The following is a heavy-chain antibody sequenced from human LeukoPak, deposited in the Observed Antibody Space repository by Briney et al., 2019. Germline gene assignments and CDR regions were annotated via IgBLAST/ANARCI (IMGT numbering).Heavy chain of an antibody. Sequence: GGSLRLSCAASGFTFSSYSMNWVRQAPGKGLEWVSYISSSGSTIYYADSVKGRFTISRDNAKNSLYLQMNSLRAEDTAVYYCASTWLVHDAFDIWGQGTMVTVSS. V-gene: IGHV3-48*04. J-gene: IGHJ3*02. CDR1: GFTFSSYS. D-gene: IGHD6-19*01. CDR3: ASTWLVHDAFDI. CDR2: ISSSGSTI.